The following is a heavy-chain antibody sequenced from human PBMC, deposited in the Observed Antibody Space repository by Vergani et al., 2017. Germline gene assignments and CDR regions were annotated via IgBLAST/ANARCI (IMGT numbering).Heavy chain of an antibody. V-gene: IGHV4-34*01. CDR3: ARVTTETNGHLDYYYYMDV. Sequence: QVQLQQWGGGLLKPSETLSLTCVVNGGSFTSYHWTWIRQSPGEGLEWVGDIDHTGRPDYNPSLKSRLTMSVDKSRNQFSLTTNSVTATDTAIYFCARVTTETNGHLDYYYYMDVWGKGTAVTVS. CDR1: GGSFTSYH. D-gene: IGHD4-11*01. CDR2: IDHTGRP. J-gene: IGHJ6*03.